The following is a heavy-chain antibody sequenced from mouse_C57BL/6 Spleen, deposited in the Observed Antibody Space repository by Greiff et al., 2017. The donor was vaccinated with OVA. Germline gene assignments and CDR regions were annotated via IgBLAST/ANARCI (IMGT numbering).Heavy chain of an antibody. CDR3: ARSEPSITTPWGSIDD. V-gene: IGHV1-39*01. J-gene: IGHJ1*03. CDR2: INPNNGTT. CDR1: GYSFTDSY. Sequence: EVQLQASGAELVKPGASVKISCKASGYSFTDSYMNWVKQSHGKSLEWIGGINPNNGTTSYNQKFKGKATLTVDPSSSTAYMQLNSLTSEDSAVYYCARSEPSITTPWGSIDDWGTGTSVTVSS. D-gene: IGHD1-1*01.